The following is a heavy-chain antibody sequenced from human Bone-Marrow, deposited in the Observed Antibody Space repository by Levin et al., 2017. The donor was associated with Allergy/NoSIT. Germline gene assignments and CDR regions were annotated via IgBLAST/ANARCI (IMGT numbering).Heavy chain of an antibody. CDR3: ARVALPRYCTSTSCSDSGYYFDY. CDR2: IGTAADS. D-gene: IGHD2-2*01. V-gene: IGHV3-13*04. CDR1: GFTFSSYD. Sequence: GESLKISCAASGFTFSSYDMHWVRQATGRGLEWVSAIGTAADSYYSGSVKGRFNVSRDNAKNSFYLQMNSLRAGDTAVYYCARVALPRYCTSTSCSDSGYYFDYWGQGTLVTVSS. J-gene: IGHJ4*02.